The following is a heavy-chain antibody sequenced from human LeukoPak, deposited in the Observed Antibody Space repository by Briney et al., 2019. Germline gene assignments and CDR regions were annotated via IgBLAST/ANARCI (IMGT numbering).Heavy chain of an antibody. CDR1: GFTFTSYG. CDR3: ARGRSITLLRGVAMSDGFDI. V-gene: IGHV3-21*01. CDR2: IDTSGSYI. Sequence: GGSLRLSCTASGFTFTSYGMNWVRQAPGKGLEWVSFIDTSGSYIYYVDSVKGRVTISRDNAKNSLYLQMNGLRAEDTAVNYCARGRSITLLRGVAMSDGFDIWGQGAMVTVSS. D-gene: IGHD3-10*01. J-gene: IGHJ3*02.